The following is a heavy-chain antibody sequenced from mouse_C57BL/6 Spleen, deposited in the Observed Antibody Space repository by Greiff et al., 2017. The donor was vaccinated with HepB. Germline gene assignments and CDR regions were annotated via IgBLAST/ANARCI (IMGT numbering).Heavy chain of an antibody. CDR1: GYTFTSYW. CDR3: ARWLYYYGPYYAMDY. V-gene: IGHV1-50*01. CDR2: IDPSDSYT. Sequence: QVQLQQPGAELVKPGASVKLSCKASGYTFTSYWMQWVKQRPGQGLEWIGEIDPSDSYTNYNQKFKGKATLTVDTSSSTAYMQLSSLTSEDSAVYYCARWLYYYGPYYAMDYWGQGTSVTVSS. D-gene: IGHD1-1*01. J-gene: IGHJ4*01.